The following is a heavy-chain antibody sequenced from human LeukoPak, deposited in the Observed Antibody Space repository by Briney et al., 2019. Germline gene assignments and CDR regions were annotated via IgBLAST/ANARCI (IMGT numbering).Heavy chain of an antibody. CDR2: IKQDGSEK. Sequence: GGSLRLSCAASGFTFSSYWMSWVRQAPGKGLEWVANIKQDGSEKYYVDSVKGRFTISRDNAKNSLYLQMNSLRAEDTAVYYCARVSLRYDSSGYYYSWGQGTLVTVSS. V-gene: IGHV3-7*01. D-gene: IGHD3-22*01. J-gene: IGHJ4*02. CDR3: ARVSLRYDSSGYYYS. CDR1: GFTFSSYW.